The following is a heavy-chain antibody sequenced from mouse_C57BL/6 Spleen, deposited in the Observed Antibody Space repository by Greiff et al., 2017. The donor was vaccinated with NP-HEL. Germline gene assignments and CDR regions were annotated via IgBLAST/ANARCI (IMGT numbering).Heavy chain of an antibody. CDR2: ISDGGSYT. CDR1: GFTFSSYA. V-gene: IGHV5-4*01. CDR3: ARDLYDGYPAWFAY. J-gene: IGHJ3*01. Sequence: EVQVVESGGGLVKPGGSLKLSCAASGFTFSSYAMSWVRQTPEKRLEWVATISDGGSYTYYPDNVKGRFTISRDNAKNNLYLQMSHLKSEDTAMYYCARDLYDGYPAWFAYWGQGTLVTVSA. D-gene: IGHD2-3*01.